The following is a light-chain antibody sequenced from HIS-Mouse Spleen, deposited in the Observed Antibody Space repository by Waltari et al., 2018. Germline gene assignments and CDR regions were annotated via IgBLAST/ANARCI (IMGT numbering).Light chain of an antibody. Sequence: SHELTQPPSVSLSPGQTARITCSGDALPKKYAHWYQQKSGQAPVLVIYEDSKRPSGIPERFSGSSSGTMATLTISGAQVEDEADYYCYSTDSSGNHRVFGGGTKLTVL. CDR2: EDS. V-gene: IGLV3-10*01. CDR1: ALPKKY. J-gene: IGLJ2*01. CDR3: YSTDSSGNHRV.